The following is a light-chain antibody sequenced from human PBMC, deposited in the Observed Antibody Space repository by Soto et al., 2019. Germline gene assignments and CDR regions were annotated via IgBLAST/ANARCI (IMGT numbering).Light chain of an antibody. J-gene: IGKJ1*01. CDR3: QQYGSSST. CDR1: QSVRGSY. CDR2: GAA. Sequence: EMVLTQSPGTLSLSPGERATLSCRASQSVRGSYLAWYQQKPDQAPRLLIFGAASRATGIPDRFSGRGSGTDFTLTISRLEPEDFAVYYCQQYGSSSTFGQGTKVEIK. V-gene: IGKV3-20*01.